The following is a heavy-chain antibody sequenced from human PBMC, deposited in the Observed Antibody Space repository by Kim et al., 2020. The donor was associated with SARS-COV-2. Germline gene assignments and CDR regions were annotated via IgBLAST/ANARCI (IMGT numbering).Heavy chain of an antibody. CDR3: ARPFSGVATSAFDY. V-gene: IGHV1-2*02. CDR2: INPNSGGT. J-gene: IGHJ4*02. D-gene: IGHD5-12*01. Sequence: ASVKVSCKASGYTFTGYYMHWVRQAPGQGLEWMGWINPNSGGTNYAQKFQGRVTMTRDTSISTAYMELSRLRSDDTAVYYCARPFSGVATSAFDYWGQGTLVTVSS. CDR1: GYTFTGYY.